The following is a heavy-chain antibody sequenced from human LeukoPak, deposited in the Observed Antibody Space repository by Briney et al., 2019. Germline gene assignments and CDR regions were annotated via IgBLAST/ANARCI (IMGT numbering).Heavy chain of an antibody. CDR3: AKGSASGRPYYFDY. D-gene: IGHD2-15*01. J-gene: IGHJ4*02. CDR1: GFTFSSYA. V-gene: IGHV3-23*01. Sequence: GGSLRLSCAASGFTFSSYAMSWVRQAPGTGLEWVSSISGSGGSTYYADSVKGRFTISRDNSKNTLYLQMSSLRAEDSAIYYCAKGSASGRPYYFDYWGQGILVTVSS. CDR2: ISGSGGST.